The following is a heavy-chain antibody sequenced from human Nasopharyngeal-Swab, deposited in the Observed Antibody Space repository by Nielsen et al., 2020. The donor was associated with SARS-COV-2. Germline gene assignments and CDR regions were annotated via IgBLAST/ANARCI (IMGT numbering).Heavy chain of an antibody. CDR1: GFTFSSYS. J-gene: IGHJ6*02. D-gene: IGHD3-9*01. V-gene: IGHV3-21*01. Sequence: GGSLRLSFAASGFTFSSYSMNWVRQAPGKGLEWVSSISSSSSYIYYADSVKGRFTISRDNAKNSLYLKMNGLRAEDTAVYYCAIGGVLTGPTCNYYGMDVWGQGTTVTVSS. CDR3: AIGGVLTGPTCNYYGMDV. CDR2: ISSSSSYI.